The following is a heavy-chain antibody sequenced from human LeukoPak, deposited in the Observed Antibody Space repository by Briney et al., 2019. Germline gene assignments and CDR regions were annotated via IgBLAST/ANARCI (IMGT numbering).Heavy chain of an antibody. V-gene: IGHV3-48*02. D-gene: IGHD2-2*01. CDR2: ISSSSTI. J-gene: IGHJ4*02. CDR1: GFTFSSYS. CDR3: ARGSLCSSTSCYSPV. Sequence: PGGSLRLSCAASGFTFSSYSMNWVRQAPGKGLEWVSYISSSSTIYYADSVKGRFTISRDNAKNSLYLQMNSLRDEDTAVYYCARGSLCSSTSCYSPVWGQGTLVTVSS.